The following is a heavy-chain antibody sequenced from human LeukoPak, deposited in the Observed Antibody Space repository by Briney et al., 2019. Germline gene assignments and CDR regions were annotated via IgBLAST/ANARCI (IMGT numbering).Heavy chain of an antibody. Sequence: GGSLRLSCAASGFTFSSYSMNWVRQAPGKGLEWVSSISSSSSYIYYADSVKGRFTISRDNAKNSLYLQMNSLRAEDTAVYYCARDDSSGPRAFDIWGQGTMVTVSS. CDR3: ARDDSSGPRAFDI. D-gene: IGHD3-22*01. J-gene: IGHJ3*02. CDR2: ISSSSSYI. CDR1: GFTFSSYS. V-gene: IGHV3-21*01.